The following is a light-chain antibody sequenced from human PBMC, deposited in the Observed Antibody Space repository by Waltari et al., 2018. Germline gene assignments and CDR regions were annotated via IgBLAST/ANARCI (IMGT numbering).Light chain of an antibody. CDR1: SSDVGSYNL. J-gene: IGLJ3*02. Sequence: QSALTQPASVSGSPGQSITISCPGSSSDVGSYNLVSWYQQHPGKAPKLMIYEGSKRPSGVSNRFSGSKSDNTASLTISGLQAEDEAHYYCCSYAGSSAPRVFGGGTKLTVL. V-gene: IGLV2-23*01. CDR2: EGS. CDR3: CSYAGSSAPRV.